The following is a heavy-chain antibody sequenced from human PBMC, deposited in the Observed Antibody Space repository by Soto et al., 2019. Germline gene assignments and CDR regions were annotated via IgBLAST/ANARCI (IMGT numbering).Heavy chain of an antibody. J-gene: IGHJ6*03. Sequence: GPSVKVSCTASGYTFTGYDMHWVRQAPGQGLEWMGWINPNSGGTNYAQKFQGWVTMTRDTSISTAYMELSRLRSDDTAVYYCARGGYDFWSGYLHHGNYYMDVWGKGTTVTSP. CDR1: GYTFTGYD. CDR3: ARGGYDFWSGYLHHGNYYMDV. D-gene: IGHD3-3*01. V-gene: IGHV1-2*04. CDR2: INPNSGGT.